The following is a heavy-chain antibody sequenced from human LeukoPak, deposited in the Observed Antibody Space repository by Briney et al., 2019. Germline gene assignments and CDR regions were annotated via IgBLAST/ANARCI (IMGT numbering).Heavy chain of an antibody. Sequence: GGSLRLSCAASGFTFSSYSMNWVRQAPGKGLEWVSSISSSSSYIYYADSVKGRFTISRDNAKNSLYLQMNSLRAEDTAVYYCAREVQQLDYYYYGMDAWGQGTTVTVSS. CDR1: GFTFSSYS. CDR2: ISSSSSYI. V-gene: IGHV3-21*01. J-gene: IGHJ6*02. CDR3: AREVQQLDYYYYGMDA. D-gene: IGHD6-13*01.